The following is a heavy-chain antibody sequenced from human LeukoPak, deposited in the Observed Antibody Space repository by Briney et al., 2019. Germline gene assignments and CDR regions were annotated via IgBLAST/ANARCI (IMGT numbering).Heavy chain of an antibody. D-gene: IGHD3-3*01. Sequence: PSQTLSLTCTVSGGSISSGDYYWSWIRQPPGKGLEWIGYIYYSGSTYYNPSLKSRVAISMDTSKNQFSLKLSSVTAADTAVYYCASQPLEWYNGFDYWGQGTLVTVSS. CDR1: GGSISSGDYY. CDR2: IYYSGST. V-gene: IGHV4-30-4*01. J-gene: IGHJ4*02. CDR3: ASQPLEWYNGFDY.